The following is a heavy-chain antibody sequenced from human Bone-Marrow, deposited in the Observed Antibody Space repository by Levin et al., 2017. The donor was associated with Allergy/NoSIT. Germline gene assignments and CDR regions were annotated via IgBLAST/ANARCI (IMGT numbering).Heavy chain of an antibody. V-gene: IGHV1-69*13. J-gene: IGHJ4*02. D-gene: IGHD5-24*01. CDR3: ARDGGRDGYNFYFDY. Sequence: SVKVSCKASGGTFSTYGINWVRQAPGQGLEWMGGIIPIFATPNYARKFQGRVTISADESTSTAYMDLSSLNSEDTAVYYCARDGGRDGYNFYFDYWGQGTLVTVSS. CDR1: GGTFSTYG. CDR2: IIPIFATP.